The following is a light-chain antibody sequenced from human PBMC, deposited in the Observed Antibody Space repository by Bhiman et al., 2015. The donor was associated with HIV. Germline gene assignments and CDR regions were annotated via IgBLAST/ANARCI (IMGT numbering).Light chain of an antibody. CDR3: QVWDSTSDHWV. J-gene: IGLJ3*02. V-gene: IGLV3-21*04. CDR1: NVGTNS. Sequence: SPVLTQPLSVSVAPGRTATITCVGNNVGTNSVHWYRQRPGQAPQLVIVYPNDRPSGIPERFSGSKSGNTATLTISRVEAGDEAGYYCQVWDSTSDHWVFGGGTKLTVL. CDR2: YPN.